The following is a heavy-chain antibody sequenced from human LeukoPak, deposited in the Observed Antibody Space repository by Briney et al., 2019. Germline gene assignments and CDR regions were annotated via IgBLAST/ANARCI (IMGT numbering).Heavy chain of an antibody. CDR2: IYYSGST. J-gene: IGHJ4*02. CDR3: ARDLYYYGSGFDY. CDR1: GGSISSYY. V-gene: IGHV4-59*12. Sequence: SETLSLTCTVSGGSISSYYWSWIRQPPGKGLEWIGYIYYSGSTNYNPSLKSRVTISVDTSKSQFSLKLSSVTAADTAVYYCARDLYYYGSGFDYWGQGTLVTVSS. D-gene: IGHD3-10*01.